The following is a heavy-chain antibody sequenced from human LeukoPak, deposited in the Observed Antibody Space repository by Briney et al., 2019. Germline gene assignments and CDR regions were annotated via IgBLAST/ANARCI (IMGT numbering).Heavy chain of an antibody. D-gene: IGHD3-10*01. J-gene: IGHJ5*02. CDR3: SFLVQVTVRGHRGWFDP. CDR2: IYYSGST. Sequence: SETLSLTWTLSLDSIRAGGSCLSWIRQHPGKGLEWIGYIYYSGSTYYNPSLKSRVTISVDTSKNQISLKLSTVTAADTAVYSYSFLVQVTVRGHRGWFDPWGQGTLVTVSS. V-gene: IGHV4-31*02. CDR1: LDSIRAGGSC.